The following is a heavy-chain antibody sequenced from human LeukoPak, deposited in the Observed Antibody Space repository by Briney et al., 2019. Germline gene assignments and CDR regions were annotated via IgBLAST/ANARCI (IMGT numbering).Heavy chain of an antibody. CDR1: GFTFSRFW. CDR3: ARAGGCSGGSCYSSYFDL. CDR2: IKQDGSEK. V-gene: IGHV3-7*02. J-gene: IGHJ2*01. Sequence: GGSLRLSCAASGFTFSRFWMSWVRQAPGKGLEWVANIKQDGSEKYYVDSVKGRFTISRDNAKNSLYLQMNSLRAEDTAVYYCARAGGCSGGSCYSSYFDLWGRGTLVTVSS. D-gene: IGHD2-15*01.